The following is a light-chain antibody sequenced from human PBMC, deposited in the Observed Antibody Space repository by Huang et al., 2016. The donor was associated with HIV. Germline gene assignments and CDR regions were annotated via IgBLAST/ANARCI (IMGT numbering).Light chain of an antibody. J-gene: IGKJ4*01. V-gene: IGKV3-15*01. CDR1: RSVSTN. CDR2: GSS. CDR3: HQYNNWLLS. Sequence: EIVMTQSPATLSVSPGQRVTLSCRANRSVSTNLAWYQQGHGQAPRHLIYGSSNRAPGIPARFSGSGSGTEFSLTISSLQSEDFALYYCHQYNNWLLSFGGGTRV.